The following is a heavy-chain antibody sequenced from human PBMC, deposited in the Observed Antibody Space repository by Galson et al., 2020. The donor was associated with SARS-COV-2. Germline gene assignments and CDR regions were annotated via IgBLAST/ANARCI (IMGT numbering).Heavy chain of an antibody. V-gene: IGHV4-38-2*02. CDR2: IHHSGST. CDR1: GYSINSGYY. J-gene: IGHJ4*02. CDR3: ARDVIAMADSLDY. D-gene: IGHD6-19*01. Sequence: ASETLSLTCAVSGYSINSGYYWGWIRQPPGKGLEWIGSIHHSGSTYYNPSLKSRVTISVDTSKNQLSLELSSVTAADTAVYYCARDVIAMADSLDYWGQGTLVTVSS.